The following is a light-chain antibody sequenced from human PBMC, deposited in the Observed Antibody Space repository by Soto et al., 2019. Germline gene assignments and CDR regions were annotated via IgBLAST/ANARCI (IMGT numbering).Light chain of an antibody. CDR1: ESVTSNY. J-gene: IGKJ1*01. V-gene: IGKV3-20*01. CDR2: GAS. Sequence: EVLFVLSPCALSLSPRVRATGGGRASESVTSNYLAWYQQKPGQAPRLLIYGASNRATGIPDRISGSGSGTDFTLTITRLEPEDFAVYYCQQFGGSSRTFGQGTKVDI. CDR3: QQFGGSSRT.